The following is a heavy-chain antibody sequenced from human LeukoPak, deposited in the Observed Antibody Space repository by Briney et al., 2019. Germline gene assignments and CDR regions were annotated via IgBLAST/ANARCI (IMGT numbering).Heavy chain of an antibody. CDR3: ARRPAGTTHFDY. Sequence: GGSLQISCKGSGYSFPSYWIGWVRQLPGKGLEWMGIIYPGDSDTRYSPSFQGQVTISADKSISTAYLQWSSLKASDTAIYYCARRPAGTTHFDYWGQGTLVTVSS. CDR2: IYPGDSDT. CDR1: GYSFPSYW. V-gene: IGHV5-51*01. D-gene: IGHD6-13*01. J-gene: IGHJ4*02.